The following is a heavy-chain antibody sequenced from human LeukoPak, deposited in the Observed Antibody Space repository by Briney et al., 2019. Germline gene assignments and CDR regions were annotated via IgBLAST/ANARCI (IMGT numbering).Heavy chain of an antibody. D-gene: IGHD1-26*01. CDR2: ISGSGGGT. CDR1: GFTFSSYA. CDR3: AKDVGKWESLHFFDY. V-gene: IGHV3-23*01. J-gene: IGHJ4*02. Sequence: GGSLRLSCEASGFTFSSYAMSWVRQAPGKGLELVSTISGSGGGTYYADSVKGRFTISRDDSRNTLYLQMNSLRGDDTAVYYCAKDVGKWESLHFFDYWGQGTLVTVSS.